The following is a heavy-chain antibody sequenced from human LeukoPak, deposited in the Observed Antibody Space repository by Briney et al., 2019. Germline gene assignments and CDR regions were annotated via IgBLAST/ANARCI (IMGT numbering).Heavy chain of an antibody. CDR1: GDSISYFY. D-gene: IGHD6-13*01. J-gene: IGHJ5*02. CDR3: ARVRQQLVLGWFDP. CDR2: IYYSGST. Sequence: SETLSLTCSVSGDSISYFYWSWIRQPPGKGLEWIGYIYYSGSTNYNPSLKSRVTISVDTSKNQFSLKLSSVTAADTAVYYCARVRQQLVLGWFDPWGQGTLVTVSS. V-gene: IGHV4-59*01.